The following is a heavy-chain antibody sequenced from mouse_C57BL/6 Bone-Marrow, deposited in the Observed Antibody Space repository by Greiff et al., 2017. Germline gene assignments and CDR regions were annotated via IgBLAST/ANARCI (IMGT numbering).Heavy chain of an antibody. CDR1: GYTFTSYW. Sequence: QVQLQQPGAELVKPGASVKMSCKASGYTFTSYWITWVKQRPGQGLEWIGDIYPGSGSTNYNEKFKSKATLTVDTSSSTAYMQLSSLTSEDSAVYYCARSWNTTRDFDYWGQGTTLTVSS. V-gene: IGHV1-55*01. CDR2: IYPGSGST. CDR3: ARSWNTTRDFDY. J-gene: IGHJ2*01. D-gene: IGHD1-1*01.